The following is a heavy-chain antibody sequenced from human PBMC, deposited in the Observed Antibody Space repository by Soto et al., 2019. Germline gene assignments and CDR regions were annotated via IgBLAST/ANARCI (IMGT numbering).Heavy chain of an antibody. Sequence: PSKTLSLTCVGSGDTVSSTSVAWNWVRQSPSRGLEWLGRTYYRSRWYSDYAVSVRSRIDINADTSKNQVSLQLNSVTPEDTAVYYCARSEEDSDYYYYGMDVWGQGTTVTVSS. CDR1: GDTVSSTSVA. V-gene: IGHV6-1*01. D-gene: IGHD2-15*01. CDR2: TYYRSRWYS. CDR3: ARSEEDSDYYYYGMDV. J-gene: IGHJ6*02.